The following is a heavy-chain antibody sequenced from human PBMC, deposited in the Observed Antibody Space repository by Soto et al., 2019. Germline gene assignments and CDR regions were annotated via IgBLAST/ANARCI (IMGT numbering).Heavy chain of an antibody. CDR1: GFTFSSYS. CDR3: AKDWSAI. J-gene: IGHJ3*02. CDR2: ISGSGGST. Sequence: EVQLLESGGDLVQPGGSLRISCAASGFTFSSYSMSWVRQAPGKGLEWVSTISGSGGSTYYIDSVKGRFTISRDNSKNTLYLQMNSLRDEDTAAYYCAKDWSAIWGQGTMVTVSS. V-gene: IGHV3-23*01.